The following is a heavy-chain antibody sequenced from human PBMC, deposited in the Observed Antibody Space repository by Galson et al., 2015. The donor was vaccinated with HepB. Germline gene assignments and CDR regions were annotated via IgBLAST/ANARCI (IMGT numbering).Heavy chain of an antibody. CDR2: INPNSGGT. CDR1: GYTFTGYY. CDR3: ARGATVPAAMWYYYYGMDV. Sequence: SVKVPCKASGYTFTGYYMHWVRQAPGQGLEWMGWINPNSGGTNYAQKFQGRVTMTRDTSISTAYMELSRLRSDDTAVYYCARGATVPAAMWYYYYGMDVWGQGTTVTVSS. D-gene: IGHD2-2*01. V-gene: IGHV1-2*02. J-gene: IGHJ6*02.